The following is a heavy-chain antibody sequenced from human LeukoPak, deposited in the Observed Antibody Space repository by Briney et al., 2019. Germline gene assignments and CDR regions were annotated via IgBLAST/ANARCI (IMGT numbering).Heavy chain of an antibody. D-gene: IGHD6-13*01. CDR3: ARVYSRRPSLTFDP. CDR1: GFTFSSYW. J-gene: IGHJ5*02. V-gene: IGHV3-7*01. Sequence: QPGGSLRLSCAASGFTFSSYWMSWVRQAPGKGLEWVANIKQDGSEKYYVDSVKGRFTISRDNAKNSLYLQMNSLRAEDTAVYYCARVYSRRPSLTFDPWGQGTLVTVSS. CDR2: IKQDGSEK.